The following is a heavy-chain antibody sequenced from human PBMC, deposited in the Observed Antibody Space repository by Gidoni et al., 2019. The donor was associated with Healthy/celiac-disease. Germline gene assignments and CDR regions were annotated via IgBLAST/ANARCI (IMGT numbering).Heavy chain of an antibody. V-gene: IGHV3-49*03. Sequence: EVQLVESGGGLVQPGRSLRLSCPASGFPSGVYYIRWFRQAPGKGLEWVGCIRSKAYGGTTEYAASVKGRFTISRDDSKSIAYLQMNSLKTEDTAVYYCTRAAVLRYFDWLTPDVWGQGTTVTVSS. D-gene: IGHD3-9*01. J-gene: IGHJ6*02. CDR2: IRSKAYGGTT. CDR3: TRAAVLRYFDWLTPDV. CDR1: GFPSGVYY.